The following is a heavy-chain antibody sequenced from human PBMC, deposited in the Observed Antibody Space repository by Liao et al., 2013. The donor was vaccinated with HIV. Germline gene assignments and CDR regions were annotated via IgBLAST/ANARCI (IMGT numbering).Heavy chain of an antibody. CDR3: ARGRAVSGLFRDLDL. D-gene: IGHD6-19*01. CDR2: IDQSGST. V-gene: IGHV4-34*01. J-gene: IGHJ5*02. CDR1: GGSFSGFY. Sequence: QLRQWGAGLLKPSETLSRTCAVYGGSFSGFYWTWVRQPPNKGLEWIGEIDQSGSTNYNPSLERRVKLSIDPSKSQFSLEVRSVTAADTAVYYCARGRAVSGLFRDLDLWGQGALVTVSS.